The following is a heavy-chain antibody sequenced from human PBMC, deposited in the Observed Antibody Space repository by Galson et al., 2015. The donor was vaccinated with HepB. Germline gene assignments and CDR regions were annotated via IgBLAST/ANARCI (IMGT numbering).Heavy chain of an antibody. CDR1: GGTFSSYA. Sequence: SVKVSCKASGGTFSSYAISWVRQAPGQGLEWMGRIIPILGIANYAQKFQGRVTITADKSTSTAYMELSSLRSEDTAVYYCARDLPSIAAATFDYWGQGTLVTVSS. CDR2: IIPILGIA. CDR3: ARDLPSIAAATFDY. V-gene: IGHV1-69*04. J-gene: IGHJ4*02. D-gene: IGHD6-13*01.